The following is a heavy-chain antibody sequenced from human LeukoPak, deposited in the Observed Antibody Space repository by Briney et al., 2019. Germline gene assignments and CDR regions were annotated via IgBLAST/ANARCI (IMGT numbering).Heavy chain of an antibody. CDR1: GFTFSSYG. V-gene: IGHV3-30*18. D-gene: IGHD1-26*01. Sequence: GRSLRLSCTASGFTFSSYGIHWVRQAPGEGLEWVAVISYDGSSKYYADSVKGRFTISRDNSKNTLHLQMNSLRAEDTAVYYCAKDGGSYLNWIDPWGHGTLVIVSS. CDR3: AKDGGSYLNWIDP. J-gene: IGHJ5*02. CDR2: ISYDGSSK.